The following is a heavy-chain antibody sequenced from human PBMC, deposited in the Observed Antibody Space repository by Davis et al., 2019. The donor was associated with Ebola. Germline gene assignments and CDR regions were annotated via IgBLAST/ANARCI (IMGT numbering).Heavy chain of an antibody. J-gene: IGHJ4*02. Sequence: SVKVSCKASGYTFTSYGITRARHPPGQGLEWMGWINPHNGNTNYAQNVQGRVTMTTDTSTSTAYMEVGSLRSDDTAVYYCARAQFPTTSDHWGQGTLVTVSS. CDR3: ARAQFPTTSDH. D-gene: IGHD1-1*01. V-gene: IGHV1-18*04. CDR2: INPHNGNT. CDR1: GYTFTSYG.